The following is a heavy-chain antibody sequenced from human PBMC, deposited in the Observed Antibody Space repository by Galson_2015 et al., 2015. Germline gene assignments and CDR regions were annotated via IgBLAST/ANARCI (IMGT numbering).Heavy chain of an antibody. Sequence: SLRLSCAASGFTFNSYAMCWVRQAPGKGLEWVSGISGTGGSRWYADSVKGRFTISRDTSKNTLYLQMNSLRAEDTAVYFCAKEAYFYGSGSYFLDYYYYYYIDVWGTGTTVTVSS. D-gene: IGHD3-10*01. V-gene: IGHV3-23*01. CDR3: AKEAYFYGSGSYFLDYYYYYYIDV. CDR1: GFTFNSYA. J-gene: IGHJ6*03. CDR2: ISGTGGSR.